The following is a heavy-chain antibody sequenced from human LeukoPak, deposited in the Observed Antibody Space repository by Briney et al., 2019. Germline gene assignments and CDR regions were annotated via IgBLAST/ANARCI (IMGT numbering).Heavy chain of an antibody. V-gene: IGHV3-30*18. Sequence: PGRSLRLSCAASGFTFSSYGVHWVRQAPGKGLEWVAVISNDGSKKYYADSVKGRFTISRDNSKNTLSLQVSSLRAEDTAVYYCAKDRYSYAFEYSDSWGQGTLVTVSS. CDR2: ISNDGSKK. D-gene: IGHD5-18*01. CDR1: GFTFSSYG. CDR3: AKDRYSYAFEYSDS. J-gene: IGHJ4*02.